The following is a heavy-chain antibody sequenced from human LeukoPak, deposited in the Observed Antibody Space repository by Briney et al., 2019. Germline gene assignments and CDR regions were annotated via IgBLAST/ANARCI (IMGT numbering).Heavy chain of an antibody. D-gene: IGHD3-22*01. CDR3: ARAPSEIGGYYPEYFRH. Sequence: GGSLRLSCAASGFTFGTYWMHWVRQAPGKGLVWVSRIKSDGSTNYADSVKGRFTTSRDNAKNTVSLQMNSLRPEDTGVYYCARAPSEIGGYYPEYFRHWGQGTLVTVSS. CDR2: IKSDGST. V-gene: IGHV3-74*01. CDR1: GFTFGTYW. J-gene: IGHJ1*01.